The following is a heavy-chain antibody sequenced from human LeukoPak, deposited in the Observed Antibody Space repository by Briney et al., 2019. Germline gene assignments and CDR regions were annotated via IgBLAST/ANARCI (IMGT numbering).Heavy chain of an antibody. CDR1: LCTLSSYS. J-gene: IGHJ3*02. Sequence: GWALTLSRAASLCTLSSYSMHWVRQAPAKGREGVAVISYDGSNKYYPDSVKGRFTISRDNSKNTLYLQMNSLRPEDAAVYHCARAPGYCSGGSCYSNAFDIWGQGKMVTVSS. CDR3: ARAPGYCSGGSCYSNAFDI. CDR2: ISYDGSNK. V-gene: IGHV3-30*04. D-gene: IGHD2-15*01.